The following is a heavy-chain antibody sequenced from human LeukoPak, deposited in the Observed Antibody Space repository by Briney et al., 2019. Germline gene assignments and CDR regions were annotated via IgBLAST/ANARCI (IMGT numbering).Heavy chain of an antibody. V-gene: IGHV3-21*01. J-gene: IGHJ4*02. CDR2: TSSSSTYI. CDR1: GVTFSNDG. CDR3: ARERACSGSSCVAYYFDS. D-gene: IGHD2-2*01. Sequence: GGSLRLSCAASGVTFSNDGMDWVRQAPGQGLEWVSSTSSSSTYIWYADSEKGRFTISRDNAKSSVYLPMDSLSAEDTAIYYCARERACSGSSCVAYYFDSWGQGTLVTVSS.